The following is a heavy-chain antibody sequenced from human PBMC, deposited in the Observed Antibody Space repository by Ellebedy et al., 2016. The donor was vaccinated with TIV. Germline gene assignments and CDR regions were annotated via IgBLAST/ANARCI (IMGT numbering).Heavy chain of an antibody. CDR2: ISGSGGST. D-gene: IGHD3-22*01. Sequence: GGSLRLXXAASGFTFSSYAMSWVRQALGKGLEWVSAISGSGGSTYYADSVRGRFTISRDNSKNTLYLQMNSLRAEDTAVYYCAKELRITMIVVVIFKYFDLWGRGTLVTVSS. CDR3: AKELRITMIVVVIFKYFDL. CDR1: GFTFSSYA. V-gene: IGHV3-23*01. J-gene: IGHJ2*01.